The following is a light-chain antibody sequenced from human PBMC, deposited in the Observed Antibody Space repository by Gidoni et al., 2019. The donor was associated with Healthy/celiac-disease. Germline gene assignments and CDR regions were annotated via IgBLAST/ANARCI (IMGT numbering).Light chain of an antibody. CDR3: QQRSNWPPLFT. Sequence: EIVLTQSPATLSLSPGERATLSCRASQSVSSYFAWYQQKPGPAPRLLIYDASNRATGIPARFSGSGSGTDFTLTISSLEPEDFAVYYCQQRSNWPPLFTFXPXTKVDIK. V-gene: IGKV3-11*01. J-gene: IGKJ3*01. CDR1: QSVSSY. CDR2: DAS.